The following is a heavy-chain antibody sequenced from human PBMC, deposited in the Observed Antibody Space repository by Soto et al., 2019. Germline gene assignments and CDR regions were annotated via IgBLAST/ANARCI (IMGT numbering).Heavy chain of an antibody. CDR3: ARDPGGFGLLRAFDI. J-gene: IGHJ3*02. CDR1: GDSISSGGYY. CDR2: IYYIGTT. Sequence: QVQLQESGPGLVKPSQTLSLTCTVSGDSISSGGYYWNWIRQHPGKGLEWIGYIYYIGTTSYNPSLKNRVTMSVDTSKNQFSLKLSSVTAADTAVYYCARDPGGFGLLRAFDIWGQGTMVTVSS. D-gene: IGHD3-3*01. V-gene: IGHV4-31*03.